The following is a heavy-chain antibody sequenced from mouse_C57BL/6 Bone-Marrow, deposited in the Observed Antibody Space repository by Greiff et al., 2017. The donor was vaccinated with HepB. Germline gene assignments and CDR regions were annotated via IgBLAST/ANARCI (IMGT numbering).Heavy chain of an antibody. V-gene: IGHV5-9*01. D-gene: IGHD2-2*01. Sequence: EVKLMESGGGLVKPGGSLKLSCAASGFTFSSYTMSWVRQTPEKRLEWVATISGGGGNTYYPDSVKGRFTISRDNAKNTLYLQMSSLRSEDTALYYCARRGYDRYAMDYWGQGTSVTVSS. CDR2: ISGGGGNT. CDR3: ARRGYDRYAMDY. CDR1: GFTFSSYT. J-gene: IGHJ4*01.